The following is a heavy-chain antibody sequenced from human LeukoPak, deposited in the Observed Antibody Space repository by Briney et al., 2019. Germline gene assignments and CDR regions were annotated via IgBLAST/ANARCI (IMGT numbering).Heavy chain of an antibody. CDR3: ARARTYCGGDCSYFDF. D-gene: IGHD2-21*02. CDR1: GYTFTGYY. J-gene: IGHJ4*02. V-gene: IGHV1-2*02. CDR2: TNPNSGGT. Sequence: ASVKVSCKASGYTFTGYYMHWVRQAPGQGLEWMGWTNPNSGGTNYAQKFQGRVTMTRDTSISTAYMELSSLRSDDTAVYYCARARTYCGGDCSYFDFWGQGTLVTVSS.